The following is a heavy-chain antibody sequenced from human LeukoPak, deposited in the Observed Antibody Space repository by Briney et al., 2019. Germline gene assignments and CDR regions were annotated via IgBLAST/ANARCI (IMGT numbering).Heavy chain of an antibody. J-gene: IGHJ5*02. CDR3: ARDSGTTGEVKFDP. V-gene: IGHV4-4*07. Sequence: SETLSLTCAVYGGSFSGYYLSWIRQSAGKGLEWIGRIYPRGSNYNPSLKSRVTMSIDTSTNQLSLKLSSVTAADTAVYYCARDSGTTGEVKFDPWGQGTLVTVSS. CDR1: GGSFSGYY. D-gene: IGHD3-10*01. CDR2: IYPRGS.